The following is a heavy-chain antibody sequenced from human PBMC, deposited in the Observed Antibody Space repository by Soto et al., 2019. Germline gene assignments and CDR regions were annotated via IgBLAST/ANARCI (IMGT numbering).Heavy chain of an antibody. Sequence: GGSLRLSCATSGFTFADYAMDWVRQVPGKGLEWVSGISWNSGIIGYVDSVKGRFTISRDNAKNSLYLQMNSLRPEDTALYYCAKVSYCSGGSCHHNFDHWGQGTLVTVSS. D-gene: IGHD2-15*01. J-gene: IGHJ4*02. CDR1: GFTFADYA. CDR2: ISWNSGII. CDR3: AKVSYCSGGSCHHNFDH. V-gene: IGHV3-9*01.